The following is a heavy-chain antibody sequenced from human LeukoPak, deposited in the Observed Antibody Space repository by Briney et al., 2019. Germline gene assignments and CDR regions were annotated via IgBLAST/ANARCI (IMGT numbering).Heavy chain of an antibody. CDR3: ARDGGSGILDAFDI. CDR1: GFTFSSYS. CDR2: ISSSSFHI. Sequence: GGSLRLSCAASGFTFSSYSMNWVRQAPGKGLEWVSSISSSSFHIYYADSVKGRFTISRDNAENSLFLQMNSLRAEDTAVYYCARDGGSGILDAFDIWGQGTIVTVSS. V-gene: IGHV3-21*01. J-gene: IGHJ3*02. D-gene: IGHD3-10*01.